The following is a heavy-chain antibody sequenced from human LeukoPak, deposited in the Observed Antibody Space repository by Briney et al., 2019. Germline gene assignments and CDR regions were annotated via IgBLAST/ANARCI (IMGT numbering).Heavy chain of an antibody. V-gene: IGHV3-64D*06. D-gene: IGHD2-2*01. CDR1: GFTFSRYA. Sequence: GGSLRLSCSASGFTFSRYAMHWVRQAPGKGLEYVSAISSNGGSTYYADSVKGRFTISRDNSKNTLYLQMSSLRAEDTAVYYCVKENRGYCSSTSCSTAFDYWGQGTLVTVSS. CDR3: VKENRGYCSSTSCSTAFDY. J-gene: IGHJ4*02. CDR2: ISSNGGST.